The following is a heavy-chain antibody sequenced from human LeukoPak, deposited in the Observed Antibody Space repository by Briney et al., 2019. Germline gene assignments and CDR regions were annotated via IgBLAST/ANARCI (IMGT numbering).Heavy chain of an antibody. CDR1: GYTFTGYY. V-gene: IGHV1-2*02. Sequence: GXSVKVSCKASGYTFTGYYMHWVRQAPGQGLEWMGWINPNSGGTNYAQKFQGRVTMTRDTSISTAYMELSRLRSDDTAVYYCARVTIFGVVELDYWGQGTLVTVSS. D-gene: IGHD3-3*01. J-gene: IGHJ4*02. CDR2: INPNSGGT. CDR3: ARVTIFGVVELDY.